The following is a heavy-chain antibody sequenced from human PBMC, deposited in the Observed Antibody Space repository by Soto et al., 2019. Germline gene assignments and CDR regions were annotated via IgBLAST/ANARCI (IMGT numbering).Heavy chain of an antibody. Sequence: SETLSLTWGVYGGFLSGYYWSWIRQPPGKGLEWIGEINHSGSTNYNPSLKSRVTISVDTSKNQFSLKLSSVTAADTAVYYCARGFPPLLITLVRGVIGAWLDPSARRTLVTVSS. CDR1: GGFLSGYY. CDR2: INHSGST. D-gene: IGHD3-10*01. J-gene: IGHJ5*01. CDR3: ARGFPPLLITLVRGVIGAWLDP. V-gene: IGHV4-34*01.